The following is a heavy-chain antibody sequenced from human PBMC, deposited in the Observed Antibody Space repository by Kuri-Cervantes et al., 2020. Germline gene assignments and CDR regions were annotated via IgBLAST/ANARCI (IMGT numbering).Heavy chain of an antibody. V-gene: IGHV1-18*01. D-gene: IGHD6-13*01. J-gene: IGHJ6*02. CDR1: GYTFTSYG. CDR2: ISAYNGNT. CDR3: ARVGNAGGIAAAGGGVDV. Sequence: ASVKVSCKASGYTFTSYGISWVRQAPGQGLEWMGWISAYNGNTSYAQKLQGRVTMTTDTSTSTAYMELRSLRSDDTAVYYCARVGNAGGIAAAGGGVDVWGQGTTVTVSS.